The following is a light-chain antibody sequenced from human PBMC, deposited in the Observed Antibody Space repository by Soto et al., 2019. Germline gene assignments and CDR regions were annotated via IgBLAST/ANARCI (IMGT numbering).Light chain of an antibody. V-gene: IGKV3-11*01. CDR2: GAF. CDR3: QQYKSWPPIT. J-gene: IGKJ5*01. Sequence: EIVLTQSPATLSLSPGERATLSCRASPSVPNYLAWYQQKPGQAPRLLIYGAFNRATGIPARFSGTGSGTEFTLTISSLKSEDYAVYYCQQYKSWPPITFGQGTRLEI. CDR1: PSVPNY.